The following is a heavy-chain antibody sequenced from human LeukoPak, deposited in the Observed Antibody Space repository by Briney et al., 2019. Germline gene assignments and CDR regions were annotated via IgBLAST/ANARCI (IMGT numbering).Heavy chain of an antibody. CDR1: GFTFSSYA. Sequence: GRSLRLSCAASGFTFSSYAMHWVRQAPGKGLEWVAVISYDGSNKYYADSVKGRFTISRDNSKNTLYLQMNSLRSDDTAVYYCARGVIMGGFWSGYYMYYYGMDVWGQGTTVTVSS. D-gene: IGHD3-3*01. J-gene: IGHJ6*02. CDR2: ISYDGSNK. V-gene: IGHV3-30*04. CDR3: ARGVIMGGFWSGYYMYYYGMDV.